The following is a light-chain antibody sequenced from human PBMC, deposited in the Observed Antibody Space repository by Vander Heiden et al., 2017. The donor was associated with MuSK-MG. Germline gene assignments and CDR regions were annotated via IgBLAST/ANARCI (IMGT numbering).Light chain of an antibody. Sequence: SYVLTQPPSVSVAPRQTATIPCGGTNIWRKSVHRYQRKPGQAPVLVVYDDSDRPSGIPERFSGSNSGNTATLTISTVEAGDEADYYCQVWDTVSDHLVVFGGGTKLTVL. J-gene: IGLJ2*01. V-gene: IGLV3-21*02. CDR3: QVWDTVSDHLVV. CDR2: DDS. CDR1: NIWRKS.